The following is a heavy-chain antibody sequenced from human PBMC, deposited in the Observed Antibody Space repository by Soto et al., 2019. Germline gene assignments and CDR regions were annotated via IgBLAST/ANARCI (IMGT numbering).Heavy chain of an antibody. CDR2: VFHSGNT. V-gene: IGHV4-31*03. D-gene: IGHD2-21*02. Sequence: QVQLQESGPGLVKPSQTLSLTCKVSGDSITSGRFYWSWIRHHPEKGLEWLGYVFHSGNTFYNPYLRGRLSISADTSDHHFSATLTSVTAADTAVYYCARAGDRGDRLYYFGSWGQGTLVTVSS. J-gene: IGHJ4*02. CDR3: ARAGDRGDRLYYFGS. CDR1: GDSITSGRFY.